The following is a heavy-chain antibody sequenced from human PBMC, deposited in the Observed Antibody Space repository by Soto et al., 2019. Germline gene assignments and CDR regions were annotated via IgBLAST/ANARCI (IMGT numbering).Heavy chain of an antibody. J-gene: IGHJ4*02. CDR1: GGTFSSYA. D-gene: IGHD3-10*01. CDR2: IIPIFGTA. V-gene: IGHV1-69*01. Sequence: QVQLVQSGAEVKKPGSSVKVSCKASGGTFSSYAISWVRQDPGQGLEWMGGIIPIFGTANYAQKFQGRVTITADESTSKAYMELSSLRSEDTAVYYCARDTVRFGELSQYYFDYWGQGTLVTVSS. CDR3: ARDTVRFGELSQYYFDY.